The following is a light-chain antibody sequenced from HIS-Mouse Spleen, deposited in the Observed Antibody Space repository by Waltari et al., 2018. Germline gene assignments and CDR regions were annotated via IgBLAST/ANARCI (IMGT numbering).Light chain of an antibody. Sequence: SYELTQPPSVSVSPGQTARITCSADAFPKHSAYWYQQKSGQAPVLVIYEDSKRPSGIPERFSGSSSGTMATLTISGAQVEDEADYYCYSTDSSGNHRVFGGGTKLTVL. V-gene: IGLV3-10*01. J-gene: IGLJ2*01. CDR2: EDS. CDR1: AFPKHS. CDR3: YSTDSSGNHRV.